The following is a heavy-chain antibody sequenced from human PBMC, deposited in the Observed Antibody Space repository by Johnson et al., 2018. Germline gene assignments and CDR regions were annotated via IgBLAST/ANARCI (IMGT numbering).Heavy chain of an antibody. V-gene: IGHV3-30*18. CDR3: AKNRRRTAVAPGSIDF. Sequence: QVQLVQSGGGVVQPGRSLGLSCAGSGFSFSSYSIHWVRQAPGKGLEWLTVISYNGKYKFDADSVRGRFTVYRDNSKNSVYLQMNSLTADDTAIYYCAKNRRRTAVAPGSIDFWGQGALVTVSS. CDR1: GFSFSSYS. D-gene: IGHD4-23*01. J-gene: IGHJ4*02. CDR2: ISYNGKYK.